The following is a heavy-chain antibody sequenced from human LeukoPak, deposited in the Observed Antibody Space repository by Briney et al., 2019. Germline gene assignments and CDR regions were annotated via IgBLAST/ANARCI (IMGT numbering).Heavy chain of an antibody. CDR3: ASMTTVTKGWFDP. J-gene: IGHJ5*02. CDR1: GFTFDDYA. CDR2: ISWNSGSI. V-gene: IGHV3-9*01. Sequence: GGSLRLSCAASGFTFDDYAMHWGRQAPGKGLEWVSGISWNSGSIGYADSVKGRFTISRDNAKNSLYLQMNSLRAEDTALYYCASMTTVTKGWFDPWGQGTLVTVSS. D-gene: IGHD4-17*01.